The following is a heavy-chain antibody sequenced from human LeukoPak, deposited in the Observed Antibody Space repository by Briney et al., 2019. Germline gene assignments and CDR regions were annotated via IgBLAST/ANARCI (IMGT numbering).Heavy chain of an antibody. J-gene: IGHJ4*02. Sequence: ASLKVSSKASGYTFTSYYMHWVRQTPGQVLEWMGIINPSGGSTSYAQKFQGRVTMTRDTSTSTVYMELSSLRSEDTAVYYCASNGFDYWGQGTLVTVSS. V-gene: IGHV1-46*01. CDR2: INPSGGST. CDR3: ASNGFDY. D-gene: IGHD2-8*01. CDR1: GYTFTSYY.